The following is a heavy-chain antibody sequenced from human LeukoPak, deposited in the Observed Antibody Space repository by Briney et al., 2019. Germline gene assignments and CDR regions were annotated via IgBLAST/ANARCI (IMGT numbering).Heavy chain of an antibody. J-gene: IGHJ4*02. Sequence: GGSLRLSCAASGFTFSSYWMHWVRQAPGKGLVWVSRINSDGSSTSYADSVKGRFTISRDNAKNTLYLQMNSLRAEDTAVYYCASSEYDSSGYYGDQIDYWGQGTLVTVSS. D-gene: IGHD3-22*01. V-gene: IGHV3-74*01. CDR1: GFTFSSYW. CDR3: ASSEYDSSGYYGDQIDY. CDR2: INSDGSST.